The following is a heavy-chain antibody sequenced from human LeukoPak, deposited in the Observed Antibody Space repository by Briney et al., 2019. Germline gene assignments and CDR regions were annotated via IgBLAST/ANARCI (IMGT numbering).Heavy chain of an antibody. J-gene: IGHJ6*03. D-gene: IGHD2-15*01. Sequence: GASVKVSCKASGYTFTGYYMHWVRQAPGQGLEWMGGIIPIFGTANYAQKFQGRVTITADESTSTAYMELSSLRSEDTAVYYCALGYCSGGSCYYYYYMDVWGKGTTVTISS. CDR2: IIPIFGTA. CDR3: ALGYCSGGSCYYYYYMDV. V-gene: IGHV1-69*13. CDR1: GYTFTGYY.